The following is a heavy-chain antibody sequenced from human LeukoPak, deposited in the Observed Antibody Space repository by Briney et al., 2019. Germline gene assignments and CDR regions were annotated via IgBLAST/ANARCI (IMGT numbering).Heavy chain of an antibody. Sequence: SVKVSCKASGGTFSSYAISWVRQAPGQGLKWMGGIIPIFGTANYAQKFQGRVTITADESTSTAYMELSSLRSEDTAVYYCARQSYSSADYYYYGMDVWGQGTTVTVSS. J-gene: IGHJ6*02. CDR1: GGTFSSYA. CDR3: ARQSYSSADYYYYGMDV. CDR2: IIPIFGTA. D-gene: IGHD6-13*01. V-gene: IGHV1-69*13.